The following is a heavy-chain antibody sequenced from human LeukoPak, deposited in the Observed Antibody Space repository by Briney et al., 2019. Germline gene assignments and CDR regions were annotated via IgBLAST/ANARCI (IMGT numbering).Heavy chain of an antibody. V-gene: IGHV3-7*01. CDR3: AREGGSGYFHDDNFDY. D-gene: IGHD3-22*01. CDR2: IKHDGSNK. Sequence: PGGSLRLSCAASGFTFSNYWMSWVRQAPGKWLEWVANIKHDGSNKYYLDSVKGRFTLSRDNAKNSLYLQMNSLRVGDTAVYYCAREGGSGYFHDDNFDYWGQGTLVTVSS. CDR1: GFTFSNYW. J-gene: IGHJ4*02.